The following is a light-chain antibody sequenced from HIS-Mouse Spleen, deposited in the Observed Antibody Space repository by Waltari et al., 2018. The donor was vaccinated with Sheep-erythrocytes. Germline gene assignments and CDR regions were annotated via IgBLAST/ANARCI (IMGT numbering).Light chain of an antibody. CDR2: RNN. Sequence: GQRVTISCSGSSSNIGSNYVYWYQQLPGTAPKLLIYRNNQRPSGVPDRFPGSKSGPSAPLAIRGLRSEDEADYYCAAWDDSLSGNWVFGGGTKLTVL. V-gene: IGLV1-47*01. J-gene: IGLJ3*02. CDR3: AAWDDSLSGNWV. CDR1: SSNIGSNY.